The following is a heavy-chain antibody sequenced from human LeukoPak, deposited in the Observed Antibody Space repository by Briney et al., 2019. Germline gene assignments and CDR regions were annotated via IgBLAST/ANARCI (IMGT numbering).Heavy chain of an antibody. J-gene: IGHJ4*02. D-gene: IGHD3-22*01. Sequence: PGGSLRLSCAASGFTFDDYTMHWVRQAPGKGLEWVSLISWDGGSTYYADSVKGRFTISRDNSKNSLYLQMNSLRTEDTALYYCAKGYHYDSSGYRYYFDYWGQGTLVTVSS. CDR3: AKGYHYDSSGYRYYFDY. CDR1: GFTFDDYT. V-gene: IGHV3-43*01. CDR2: ISWDGGST.